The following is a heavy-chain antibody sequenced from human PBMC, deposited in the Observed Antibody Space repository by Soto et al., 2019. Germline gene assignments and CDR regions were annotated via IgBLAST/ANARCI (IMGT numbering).Heavy chain of an antibody. CDR2: MNPNSGNT. Sequence: QVQLVQSGAEVKKPGASVKVSCKASGYTFTSYDINWVRQATGQGLEWMGWMNPNSGNTGYAQKFQGRVTMTRNTXRXTXXMELSSLRSEDTAVYYCAIPGSSSWYYYYYYGMDVWGQGTTVTVSS. V-gene: IGHV1-8*01. CDR1: GYTFTSYD. J-gene: IGHJ6*02. CDR3: AIPGSSSWYYYYYYGMDV. D-gene: IGHD6-13*01.